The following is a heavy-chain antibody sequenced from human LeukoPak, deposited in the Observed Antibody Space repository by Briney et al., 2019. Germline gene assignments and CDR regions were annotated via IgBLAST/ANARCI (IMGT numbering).Heavy chain of an antibody. V-gene: IGHV4-61*01. J-gene: IGHJ6*02. CDR3: ATDYSNFYGMDV. D-gene: IGHD4-11*01. Sequence: SETLSLTCTVSGGSVNSGSYFWSWIRQPPGTGLEWIGYIQNSARTNYNPSLESRVTISVDSSKDQSSLRLSSVTAADTAAYYCATDYSNFYGMDVWGQGTTVTVSS. CDR2: IQNSART. CDR1: GGSVNSGSYF.